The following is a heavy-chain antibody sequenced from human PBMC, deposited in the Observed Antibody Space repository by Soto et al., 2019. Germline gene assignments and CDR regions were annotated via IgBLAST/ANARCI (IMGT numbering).Heavy chain of an antibody. Sequence: EVQLLESGGTLEQPGGSLRLSCTASGFRFSNYAMSWVRQAPGKGLEWVSGISGRGSSPYYADSVKGRFTISRDNSKNTLYLQTNSLRAEDTAVYYCAKGEADYYYYMDVWGKGTAVTVSS. CDR3: AKGEADYYYYMDV. V-gene: IGHV3-23*01. CDR1: GFRFSNYA. CDR2: ISGRGSSP. D-gene: IGHD6-13*01. J-gene: IGHJ6*03.